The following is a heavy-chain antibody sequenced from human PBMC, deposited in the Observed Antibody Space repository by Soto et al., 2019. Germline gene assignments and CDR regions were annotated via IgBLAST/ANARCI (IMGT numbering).Heavy chain of an antibody. CDR1: GFTFSSHW. CDR2: INSDGSRI. D-gene: IGHD3-10*01. V-gene: IGHV3-74*01. Sequence: EVQLVESGGVLVQPGGSLRLSCAASGFTFSSHWMHWVSQAPGKGLVWVSRINSDGSRINYAESVKGRLTISRDNAKNAVYLQMTIRRAEDTAVYICARGASGRDYMDVWGEGTTVTVSS. CDR3: ARGASGRDYMDV. J-gene: IGHJ6*03.